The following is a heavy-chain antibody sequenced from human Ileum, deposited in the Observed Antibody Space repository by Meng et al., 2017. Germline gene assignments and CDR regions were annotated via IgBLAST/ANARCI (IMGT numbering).Heavy chain of an antibody. CDR2: ISWNSGSI. CDR3: AKAQNPIAAAGIDY. CDR1: GFTFDDYA. J-gene: IGHJ4*02. Sequence: SLKISCAASGFTFDDYAMHWVRQAPGKGLEWVSGISWNSGSIGHADSVKGRFTISRDNAKNSLYLQMNSLRAEDTALYYCAKAQNPIAAAGIDYWGQGTLVTVSS. D-gene: IGHD6-13*01. V-gene: IGHV3-9*01.